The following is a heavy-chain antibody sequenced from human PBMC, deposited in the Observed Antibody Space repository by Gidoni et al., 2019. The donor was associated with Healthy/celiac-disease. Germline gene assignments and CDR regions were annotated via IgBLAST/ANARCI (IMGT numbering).Heavy chain of an antibody. V-gene: IGHV4-61*02. CDR3: ARENSYYDSSGYYSSFDY. Sequence: QVQLQESAPGLVKPSQTLSLPCTFPRAPTPRGGYYWSWIRQPAGKGLEWIGRIYTSGSTNYNPSLKSRVTISVDTSKNQFSLKLSSVTAADTAVYYCARENSYYDSSGYYSSFDYWGQGTLVTVSS. CDR2: IYTSGST. D-gene: IGHD3-22*01. CDR1: RAPTPRGGYY. J-gene: IGHJ4*02.